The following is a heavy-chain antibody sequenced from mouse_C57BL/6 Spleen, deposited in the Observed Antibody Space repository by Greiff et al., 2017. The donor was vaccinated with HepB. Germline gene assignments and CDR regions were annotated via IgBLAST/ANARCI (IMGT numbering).Heavy chain of an antibody. CDR1: GYAFSSYW. V-gene: IGHV1-80*01. D-gene: IGHD1-1*01. Sequence: VKLQQSGAELVKPGASVKISCKASGYAFSSYWMNWVKQRPGKGLEWIGQIYPGDGDTNYNGKFKGKATLTADKSSSTAYMQLSSLTSEDSAVYFCARSRGLYGSSPWFAYWGQGTLVTVSA. J-gene: IGHJ3*01. CDR2: IYPGDGDT. CDR3: ARSRGLYGSSPWFAY.